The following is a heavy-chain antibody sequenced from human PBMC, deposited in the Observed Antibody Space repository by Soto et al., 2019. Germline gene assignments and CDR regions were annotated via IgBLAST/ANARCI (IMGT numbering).Heavy chain of an antibody. V-gene: IGHV3-23*01. CDR1: WFTLCYYS. CDR3: AKNPGYYYDSTGYHFDY. Sequence: PGGAPRLSCAAPWFTLCYYSISLGRPAPGEGLEWVSAISYGGGTTYYADSVKGRFTISRDNSKNTLYLQMNSLRAEDTAVYYCAKNPGYYYDSTGYHFDYWGQGTLVTVSS. D-gene: IGHD3-22*01. CDR2: ISYGGGTT. J-gene: IGHJ4*02.